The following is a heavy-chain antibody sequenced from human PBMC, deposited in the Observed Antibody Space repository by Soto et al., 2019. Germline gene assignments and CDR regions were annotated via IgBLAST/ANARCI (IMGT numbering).Heavy chain of an antibody. J-gene: IGHJ6*02. Sequence: PSETLSLTCTFSGVSISSGGYYWSWIRQHPGKGLEWIGYIYYSGSTYYNPSLKSRVTISVDTPKNQFSLKLTSVTAADTAVYYCARDRHSGYDLAGYYYYGMDVWGQGTTVTVSS. D-gene: IGHD5-12*01. V-gene: IGHV4-31*03. CDR3: ARDRHSGYDLAGYYYYGMDV. CDR1: GVSISSGGYY. CDR2: IYYSGST.